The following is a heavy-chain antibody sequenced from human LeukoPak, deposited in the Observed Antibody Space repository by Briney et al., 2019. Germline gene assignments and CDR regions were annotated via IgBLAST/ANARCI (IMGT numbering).Heavy chain of an antibody. Sequence: PGRSLRLSCAASGFTFSSYGMHWVRQAPGKGLEWVAVIWYDGSNKYYADSVKGRFTISRDNSKNTLYLQMNSLRAEDTAVYYCARDANYGSGSYYFDYWGQGTLATVSS. CDR3: ARDANYGSGSYYFDY. CDR1: GFTFSSYG. CDR2: IWYDGSNK. J-gene: IGHJ4*02. D-gene: IGHD3-10*01. V-gene: IGHV3-33*01.